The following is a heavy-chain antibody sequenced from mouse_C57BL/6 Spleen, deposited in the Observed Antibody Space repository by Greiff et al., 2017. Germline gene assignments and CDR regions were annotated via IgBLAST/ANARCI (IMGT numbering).Heavy chain of an antibody. V-gene: IGHV1-82*01. CDR3: AKADSSGYRYFDV. Sequence: QVQLQQSGPELVKPGASVKISCKASGYAFSSSWMNWVKQRPGKGLEWIGRIYPGDGDTNSNGKFTGKATLTADQSSSTAYMQLSSLTSEDSAVYFFAKADSSGYRYFDVWVTGTTGTVSS. CDR2: IYPGDGDT. J-gene: IGHJ1*03. D-gene: IGHD3-2*02. CDR1: GYAFSSSW.